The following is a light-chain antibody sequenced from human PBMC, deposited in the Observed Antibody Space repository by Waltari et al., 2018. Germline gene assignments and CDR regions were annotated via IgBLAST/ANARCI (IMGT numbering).Light chain of an antibody. CDR2: EVS. J-gene: IGLJ3*02. Sequence: QSGLTQPASMSGSPGQSITISCTGTSSDIGSYDLVSWYLLLPGKAPKLLISEVSQRPSGVSTRFSGSKSGNTASLTISGLQAEDEADYYCCSYGGTTNWMFGGGTRLTV. CDR3: CSYGGTTNWM. V-gene: IGLV2-23*02. CDR1: SSDIGSYDL.